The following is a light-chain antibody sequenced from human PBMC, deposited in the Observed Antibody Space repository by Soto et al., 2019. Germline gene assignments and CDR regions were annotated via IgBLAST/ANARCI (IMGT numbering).Light chain of an antibody. V-gene: IGKV1-39*01. Sequence: EIQMTQSPSSLSASVGDRVTITCRASQSISSYLNWYQQKPGKAPKLLIYAASSLQSGVPSRFSGSGSGTEFTLTISSLQPEDFATYYCQQSYSTSITFGQGTRLEIK. CDR3: QQSYSTSIT. CDR1: QSISSY. CDR2: AAS. J-gene: IGKJ5*01.